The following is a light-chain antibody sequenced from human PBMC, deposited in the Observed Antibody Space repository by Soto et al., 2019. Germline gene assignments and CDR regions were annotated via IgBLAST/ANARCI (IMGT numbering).Light chain of an antibody. CDR3: QQYYSGPLYT. V-gene: IGKV4-1*01. Sequence: DIVMTQSPDSLAVSLGERATINCMSSQSVLYSSNNKNYLAWYQQRPGQPPKLLIYWASTRESGVPERFSGSGSGTHFTPAISSLQAEDVAVYYCQQYYSGPLYTFGQGTKLEIK. CDR2: WAS. J-gene: IGKJ2*01. CDR1: QSVLYSSNNKNY.